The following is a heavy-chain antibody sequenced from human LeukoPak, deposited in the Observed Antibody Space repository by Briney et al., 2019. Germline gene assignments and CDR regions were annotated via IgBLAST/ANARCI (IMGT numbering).Heavy chain of an antibody. CDR2: INHSGST. Sequence: KASETLSLTCAVYGGSFSGYYWSWIRQPPGKGLEWIGEINHSGSTNYNPSLKSRVTISVDTSKNQFSLKLSSVTAADTAVYYCARLYGSGSYFTYYFDYWGQGTLVTVSS. CDR3: ARLYGSGSYFTYYFDY. V-gene: IGHV4-34*01. CDR1: GGSFSGYY. D-gene: IGHD3-10*01. J-gene: IGHJ4*02.